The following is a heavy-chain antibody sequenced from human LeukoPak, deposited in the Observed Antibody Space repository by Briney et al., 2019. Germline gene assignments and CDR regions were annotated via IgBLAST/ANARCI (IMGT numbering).Heavy chain of an antibody. CDR2: IIPILGIA. CDR3: ATARTIFGEINDY. D-gene: IGHD3-3*01. J-gene: IGHJ4*02. CDR1: GGTFSSYA. V-gene: IGHV1-69*04. Sequence: ASVKVSCKASGGTFSSYAISLVRQAPGQGLEWMGRIIPILGIANYAQKFQGRVTITADKSTSTAYMELSSLRSEDTAVYYCATARTIFGEINDYWGQGTLVTVSS.